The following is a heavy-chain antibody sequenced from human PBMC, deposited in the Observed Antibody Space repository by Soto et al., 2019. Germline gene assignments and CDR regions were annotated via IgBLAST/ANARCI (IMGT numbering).Heavy chain of an antibody. D-gene: IGHD2-2*01. J-gene: IGHJ6*02. CDR2: IIPIFGTA. Sequence: VASVKVSCKASGGTFSSYAISWVRQAPGQGLEWMGGIIPIFGTANYAQKFQGRVTITADESTSTAYMELSSLRSEDTAVYYCARENIVVVPAAQGGVYYYYYGMDVWGQGTTVTVSS. CDR3: ARENIVVVPAAQGGVYYYYYGMDV. CDR1: GGTFSSYA. V-gene: IGHV1-69*13.